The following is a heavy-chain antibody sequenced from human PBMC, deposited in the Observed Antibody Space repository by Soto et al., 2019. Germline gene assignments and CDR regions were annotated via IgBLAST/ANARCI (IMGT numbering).Heavy chain of an antibody. V-gene: IGHV4-61*01. Sequence: PSETLSLTCTVSGGSVSSGSYYWSWIRQPPGKGLEWIGYIYYSGSTNYNPSLKSRVTISVDTSKNQFSLKLSSVTAADTAVHSWGRVLLWWGELPVFDYGGQGTRVPVS. CDR1: GGSVSSGSYY. D-gene: IGHD3-10*01. CDR2: IYYSGST. J-gene: IGHJ4*02. CDR3: GRVLLWWGELPVFDY.